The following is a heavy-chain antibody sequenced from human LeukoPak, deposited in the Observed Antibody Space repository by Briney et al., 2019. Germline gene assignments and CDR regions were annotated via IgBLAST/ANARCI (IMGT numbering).Heavy chain of an antibody. Sequence: GGSLRLSCAVSGLTFSNAWVSWVRQAPGKGLEWVSGINWNGGSTGYADSVKGRFTISRDNAKNSLYLQMNSLRAEDTALYHCAREYSTSSRRFDYWGQGTLVTVSS. V-gene: IGHV3-20*01. D-gene: IGHD6-6*01. CDR3: AREYSTSSRRFDY. CDR1: GLTFSNAW. J-gene: IGHJ4*02. CDR2: INWNGGST.